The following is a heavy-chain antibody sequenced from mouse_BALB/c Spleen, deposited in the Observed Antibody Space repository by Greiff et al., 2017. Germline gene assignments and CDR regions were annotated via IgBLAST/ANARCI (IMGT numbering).Heavy chain of an antibody. D-gene: IGHD2-4*01. J-gene: IGHJ1*01. CDR2: ISSGGST. CDR3: ARGFDYYWYFDV. V-gene: IGHV5-6-5*01. CDR1: GFTFSSYA. Sequence: EVHLVESGGGLVKPGGSLKLSCAASGFTFSSYAMSWVRQTPEKRLEWVASISSGGSTYYPDSVKGRFTISRDNARNILYLQMSSLRSEDTAMYYCARGFDYYWYFDVWGAGTTVTVSS.